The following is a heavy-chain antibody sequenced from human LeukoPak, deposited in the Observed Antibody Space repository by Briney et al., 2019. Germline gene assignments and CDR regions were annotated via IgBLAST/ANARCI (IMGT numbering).Heavy chain of an antibody. CDR2: IYYSGST. J-gene: IGHJ4*02. CDR3: ARVPTVTFFDY. D-gene: IGHD4-17*01. V-gene: IGHV4-39*07. Sequence: TSETLSLTCTVSGGSMSSSSYYWGWVRQPPGKGLEWAGSIYYSGSTYQNPSLKSRVTISVDTSKNQFSLKLSSVTAADTAVYYCARVPTVTFFDYWGQGTLVTVSS. CDR1: GGSMSSSSYY.